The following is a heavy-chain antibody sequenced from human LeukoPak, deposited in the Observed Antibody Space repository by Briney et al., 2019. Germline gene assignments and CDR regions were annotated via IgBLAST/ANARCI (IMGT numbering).Heavy chain of an antibody. CDR1: GFTFSSCA. Sequence: PGGSLRLSCAASGFTFSSCAMTWVRQAPGKGLEWVSVISGGGGTTYYADSVKGRFTISRDNSENTLYLQMNSLRAEDTAVYCCAKGYSGSYLDYWGQGTLVTVSS. D-gene: IGHD1-26*01. V-gene: IGHV3-23*01. CDR3: AKGYSGSYLDY. J-gene: IGHJ4*02. CDR2: ISGGGGTT.